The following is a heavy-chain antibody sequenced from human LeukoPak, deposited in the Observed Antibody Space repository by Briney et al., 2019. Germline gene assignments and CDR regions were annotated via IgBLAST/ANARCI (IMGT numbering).Heavy chain of an antibody. CDR2: IYYSGST. V-gene: IGHV4-59*01. CDR3: ARETTMVRGVINYFDY. J-gene: IGHJ4*02. Sequence: SETLSLTCAVYGGSFSGYYWSWIRQPPGKGLEWIGYIYYSGSTNYNPSLKSRVTISVDTSKNQFSLKLSSVTAADTAVYYCARETTMVRGVINYFDYWGQGTPVTVSS. D-gene: IGHD3-10*01. CDR1: GGSFSGYY.